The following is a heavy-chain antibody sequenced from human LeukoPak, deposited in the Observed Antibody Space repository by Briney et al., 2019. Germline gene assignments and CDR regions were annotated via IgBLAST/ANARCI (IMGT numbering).Heavy chain of an antibody. J-gene: IGHJ6*03. CDR2: IYTSGST. CDR1: GGSISSGSYY. V-gene: IGHV4-61*02. CDR3: ARAASYYYGSGSYYKDYYYYYMDV. Sequence: SETLSLTCTVSGGSISSGSYYWSWIRQPAGKGLEWIGRIYTSGSTNYNPSFKSRVTISVDTSKNQFSLKLSSVTAADTAVYYCARAASYYYGSGSYYKDYYYYYMDVWGKGTTVTVSS. D-gene: IGHD3-10*01.